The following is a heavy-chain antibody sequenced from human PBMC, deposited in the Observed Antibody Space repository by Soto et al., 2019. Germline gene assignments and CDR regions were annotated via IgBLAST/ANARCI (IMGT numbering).Heavy chain of an antibody. CDR2: ISSYNGNT. V-gene: IGHV1-18*01. J-gene: IGHJ5*01. Sequence: ASVKVSCKASGYNFASYALHWVRQAPGQRLEWMGWISSYNGNTNCAQKLQGRVTMTTDTSTSTAYMDLRSLRSDDTAVYYCARGESSGWYVFWGQGTLVTVSS. CDR1: GYNFASYA. D-gene: IGHD6-19*01. CDR3: ARGESSGWYVF.